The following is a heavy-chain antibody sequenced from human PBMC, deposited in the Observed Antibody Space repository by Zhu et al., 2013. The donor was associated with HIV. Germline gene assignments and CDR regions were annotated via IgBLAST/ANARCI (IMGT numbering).Heavy chain of an antibody. V-gene: IGHV1-2*02. D-gene: IGHD3-16*01. CDR1: GYSFTGFY. J-gene: IGHJ4*02. Sequence: CKASGYSFTGFYMYWVRQAPGQGLEWMGWINLNSGGTKYAQKFQGRVTMTRDTSINTAYMDLSRLKSDDAAVYYCARGEGPLAYDYIWGPFDYWGQGTLVTVSS. CDR2: INLNSGGT. CDR3: ARGEGPLAYDYIWGPFDY.